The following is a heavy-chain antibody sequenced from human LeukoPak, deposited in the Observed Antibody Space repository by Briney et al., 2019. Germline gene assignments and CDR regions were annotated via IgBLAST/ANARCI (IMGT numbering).Heavy chain of an antibody. J-gene: IGHJ5*02. CDR2: IYYSGST. CDR3: ARHEYSGSYYGLSWFDP. Sequence: SETLSLTCTVSGGSISSSGYYWGWIRQPPGKGLEWIASIYYSGSTYYNPSLKSRVTISVDTSKNQLSLKLSSLSAADTAVYYCARHEYSGSYYGLSWFDPWGQGTLVTVSS. D-gene: IGHD1-26*01. CDR1: GGSISSSGYY. V-gene: IGHV4-39*01.